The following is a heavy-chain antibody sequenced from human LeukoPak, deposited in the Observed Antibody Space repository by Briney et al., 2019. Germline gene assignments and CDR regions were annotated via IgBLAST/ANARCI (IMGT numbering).Heavy chain of an antibody. V-gene: IGHV3-48*04. CDR1: GFTFSSYC. CDR3: ARVAWFGDLWFDP. Sequence: GGALRLSCEASGFTFSSYCMDWVRPAPGEGLEWISYITGTSDPIYYADSVKGRFTVSRDNAKNSLYLQMDSLRPEDTAVYFCARVAWFGDLWFDPWGQGTLVTVSS. D-gene: IGHD3-10*01. CDR2: ITGTSDPI. J-gene: IGHJ5*02.